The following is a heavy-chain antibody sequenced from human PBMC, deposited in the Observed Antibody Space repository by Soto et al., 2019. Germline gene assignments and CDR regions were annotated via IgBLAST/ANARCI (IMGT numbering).Heavy chain of an antibody. CDR3: ARSSFDY. CDR2: ITSGSRYI. CDR1: GFTFSGYT. Sequence: KPGGSLRLSCAASGFTFSGYTMNWVRQAPGKGLEWVSSITSGSRYIYYADSVKGRFTISRDNAKNSLYLQINSLRAEDTAMYYCARSSFDYWGQGTLVTVSS. V-gene: IGHV3-21*01. J-gene: IGHJ4*02.